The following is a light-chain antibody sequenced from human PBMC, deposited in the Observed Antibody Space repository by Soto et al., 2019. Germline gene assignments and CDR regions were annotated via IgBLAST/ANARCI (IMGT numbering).Light chain of an antibody. J-gene: IGLJ2*01. CDR2: DVS. Sequence: QSALTQPASVSGSPGQSIAISCTGTRGDVGGYNYVSWYQLHPGKAPKLLIYDVSNRPSGVSDRFSGSKSGNTASLTISGLHAEDAADYYCSSYTSSSTLLFGGGTKLTVL. V-gene: IGLV2-14*03. CDR3: SSYTSSSTLL. CDR1: RGDVGGYNY.